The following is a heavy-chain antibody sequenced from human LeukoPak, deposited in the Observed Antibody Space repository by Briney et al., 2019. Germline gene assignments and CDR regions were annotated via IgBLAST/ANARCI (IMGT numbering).Heavy chain of an antibody. J-gene: IGHJ4*02. CDR1: GGSFSGYY. V-gene: IGHV4-34*01. CDR3: ARGRDSSSFDY. Sequence: SPSETLSLTCAVYGGSFSGYYWSWIRQPPGKGLEWIGEINHSGSTNYNPSLKSRVTISVDTSKNQFSLKLSSVTAADTAVYYCARGRDSSSFDYWGQGTLVTVSS. CDR2: INHSGST. D-gene: IGHD6-13*01.